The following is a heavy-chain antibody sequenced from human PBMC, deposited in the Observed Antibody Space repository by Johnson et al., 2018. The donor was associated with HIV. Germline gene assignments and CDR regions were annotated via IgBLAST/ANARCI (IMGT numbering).Heavy chain of an antibody. D-gene: IGHD1-26*01. V-gene: IGHV3-20*04. Sequence: EVQLVESGGDLVQPGGSLRLSCAASGFTVSNNYVSWVRQAPGKGLEWVSGINWNGGSTGYVGSVKGRFTISRDNAKNSLYLQMNSLRGEDTALYYCARSGGAVGVNGFDIWGQGTMVTVSS. CDR3: ARSGGAVGVNGFDI. J-gene: IGHJ3*02. CDR2: INWNGGST. CDR1: GFTVSNNY.